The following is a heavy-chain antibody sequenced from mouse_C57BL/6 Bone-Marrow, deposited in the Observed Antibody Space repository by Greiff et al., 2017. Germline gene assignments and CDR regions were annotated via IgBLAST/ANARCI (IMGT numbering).Heavy chain of an antibody. CDR2: FYPGSGSI. V-gene: IGHV1-62-2*01. J-gene: IGHJ3*01. D-gene: IGHD1-1*01. CDR3: ARHDPLYYGSSPWFAY. CDR1: GYTFTEYT. Sequence: VKLMESGAELVKPGASVKLSCKASGYTFTEYTIHWVKQRSGQGLEWIGWFYPGSGSIKYNENFKDKATLTADKSSSTVYMELSRLTSEDSAVFFCARHDPLYYGSSPWFAYWGQGTLVTVSA.